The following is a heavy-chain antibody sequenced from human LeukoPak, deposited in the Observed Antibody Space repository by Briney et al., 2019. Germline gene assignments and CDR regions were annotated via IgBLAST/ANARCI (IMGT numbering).Heavy chain of an antibody. CDR3: ARGHYVVDV. Sequence: PGGSLRLSCAASRFTFSDYYMSWIRQAPGRGLEWGSYISTSGSTTYYADSVKGRFIISRDNARNSLHLQMNSLRADDTAVYYCARGHYVVDVWGQGTTVTVSS. CDR2: ISTSGSTT. V-gene: IGHV3-11*01. CDR1: RFTFSDYY. J-gene: IGHJ6*02.